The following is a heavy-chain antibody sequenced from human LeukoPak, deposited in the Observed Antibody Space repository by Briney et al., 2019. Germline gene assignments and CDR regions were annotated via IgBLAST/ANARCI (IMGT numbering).Heavy chain of an antibody. CDR2: ISSSSSYI. CDR3: ARRFFDSLGGQRDAFDV. V-gene: IGHV3-21*01. D-gene: IGHD3-9*01. CDR1: GFTFSSYS. Sequence: GGSLRLSCAASGFTFSSYSMNWVRQAPGKGLEWVSSISSSSSYIYYADSVKGRFTISRDNAKNSMYLQMNSLRADDTAVYYCARRFFDSLGGQRDAFDVWGQGTLVTVSP. J-gene: IGHJ3*01.